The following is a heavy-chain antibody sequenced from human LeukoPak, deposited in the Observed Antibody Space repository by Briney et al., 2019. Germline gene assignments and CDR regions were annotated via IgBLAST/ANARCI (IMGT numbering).Heavy chain of an antibody. D-gene: IGHD1-1*01. CDR1: GFTFSSYA. CDR3: AKDLYNRNDGWYFDL. CDR2: ISGSGDKI. V-gene: IGHV3-23*01. Sequence: PGGSLRLSCAASGFTFSSYALNWVRQAPGEGLEWVSTISGSGDKIHYSDSVKGRFTISRDNSKNTVYLQMNSLRAEDAAVYYCAKDLYNRNDGWYFDLWGRGTLVTVSP. J-gene: IGHJ2*01.